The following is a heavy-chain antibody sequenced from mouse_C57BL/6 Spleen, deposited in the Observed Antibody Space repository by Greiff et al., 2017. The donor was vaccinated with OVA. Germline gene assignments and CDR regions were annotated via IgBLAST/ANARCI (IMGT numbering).Heavy chain of an antibody. Sequence: QVQLQQSGAELVMPGASVKLSCKASGYTFTSYWMHWVKQRHGQGLEWIGEIDPSDSDTNYNQKLKGKSTLTVDKSSSTAYMQLSSLTSEDSAVYYCARLDYDGGIGYWGQGTTLTVSS. J-gene: IGHJ2*01. CDR1: GYTFTSYW. D-gene: IGHD2-4*01. CDR2: IDPSDSDT. CDR3: ARLDYDGGIGY. V-gene: IGHV1-69*01.